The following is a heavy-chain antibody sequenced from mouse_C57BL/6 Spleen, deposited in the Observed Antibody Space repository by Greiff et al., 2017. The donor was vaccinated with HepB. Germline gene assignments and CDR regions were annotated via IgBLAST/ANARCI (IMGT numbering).Heavy chain of an antibody. V-gene: IGHV3-6*01. J-gene: IGHJ4*01. CDR3: ARDQGVYDYDFAMDY. D-gene: IGHD2-4*01. CDR1: GYSITSGYY. Sequence: EVKLQESGPGLVKPSQSLSLTCSVTGYSITSGYYWNWIRQFPGNKLEWMGYISYDGSNNYNPSLKNRISITRDTSKNQFFLKLNSVTTEDTATYYCARDQGVYDYDFAMDYWGQGTSVTVSS. CDR2: ISYDGSN.